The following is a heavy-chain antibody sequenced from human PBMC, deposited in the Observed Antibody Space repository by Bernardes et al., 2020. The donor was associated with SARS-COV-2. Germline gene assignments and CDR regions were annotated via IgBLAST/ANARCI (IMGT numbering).Heavy chain of an antibody. Sequence: SGTTLVKATQTLTLTCAFSGFSLSTSGVGVGWIRQPPGKALEWLALIYWNDDKHYSPSLKTRLTITKDTSKSQVVLTMTNMDPVDTATYYCTQMLWSYWYFGLWGRGTLVTGSS. CDR3: TQMLWSYWYFGL. D-gene: IGHD2-21*01. CDR2: IYWNDDK. J-gene: IGHJ2*01. V-gene: IGHV2-5*01. CDR1: GFSLSTSGVG.